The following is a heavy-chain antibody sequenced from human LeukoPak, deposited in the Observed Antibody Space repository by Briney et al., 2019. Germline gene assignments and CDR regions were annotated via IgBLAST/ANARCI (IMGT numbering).Heavy chain of an antibody. Sequence: PSETLSLTCAVSGYSISSGDYWGWIRQSPGKGLEWIGNIFHSGSTYHNPSLKSRVTISVDTSKNQFSLKLSSVTAADTAVYYCARSPYYYDSSGYLDYWGQGTLVTVSS. CDR2: IFHSGST. J-gene: IGHJ4*02. V-gene: IGHV4-38-2*01. CDR3: ARSPYYYDSSGYLDY. D-gene: IGHD3-22*01. CDR1: GYSISSGDY.